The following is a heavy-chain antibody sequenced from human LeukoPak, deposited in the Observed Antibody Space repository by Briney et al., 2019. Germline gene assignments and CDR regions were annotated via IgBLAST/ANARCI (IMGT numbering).Heavy chain of an antibody. CDR3: ARVMITFGGVIDAVDY. CDR2: ISAYNGNT. J-gene: IGHJ4*02. CDR1: GYTFTSYG. Sequence: ASVKVSCKASGYTFTSYGISWVRQAPGQGLEWMGWISAYNGNTNYAQKLQGRVTMTTDTSTSTAYMELRSLGSDDTAVYYCARVMITFGGVIDAVDYWGQGTLVTVSS. D-gene: IGHD3-16*02. V-gene: IGHV1-18*01.